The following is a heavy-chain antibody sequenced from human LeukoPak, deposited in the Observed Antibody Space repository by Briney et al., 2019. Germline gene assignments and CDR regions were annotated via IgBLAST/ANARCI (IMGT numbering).Heavy chain of an antibody. Sequence: SQTLSLTCTVSGTSISGGDAYWPWIRQPAGKGLEWIGRIYSSGTTNYNPSLTSRVSLSVDVSKDHFSLQITSVTAADTAIYYCGRLPRSSGYYGPVDSWGQGSLVTVSS. CDR2: IYSSGTT. CDR1: GTSISGGDAY. V-gene: IGHV4-61*02. D-gene: IGHD3-22*01. J-gene: IGHJ4*02. CDR3: GRLPRSSGYYGPVDS.